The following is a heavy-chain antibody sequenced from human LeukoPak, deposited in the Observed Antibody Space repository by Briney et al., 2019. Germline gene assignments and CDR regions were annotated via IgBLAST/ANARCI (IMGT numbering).Heavy chain of an antibody. CDR3: ARHRPEGSYPLDS. CDR2: IYSTGSS. Sequence: SETLSLTCTVSGGSISNYYWSWLRQPPGKGLEWIGHIYSTGSSTYSPSLKSRVIMSADTPKNQFSLKVTSVTAVDTAVYYCARHRPEGSYPLDSWGEGALVTVSS. V-gene: IGHV4-59*08. CDR1: GGSISNYY. J-gene: IGHJ4*02.